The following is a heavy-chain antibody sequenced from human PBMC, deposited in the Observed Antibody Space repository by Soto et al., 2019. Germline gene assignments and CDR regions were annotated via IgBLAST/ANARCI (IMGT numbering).Heavy chain of an antibody. V-gene: IGHV3-33*01. CDR2: IWYDGSQK. J-gene: IGHJ4*02. Sequence: QVQLVESGGGVLQSGRSLRLSCVASRFTFSNYGMHWVRQAPGKGLEWVAIIWYDGSQKYYAESVKGRFTISRDNSKNTLYLQMNSLRAEDTAVYYCVRDRDGYRRTYFDYWGQGALVTVSS. CDR3: VRDRDGYRRTYFDY. D-gene: IGHD5-12*01. CDR1: RFTFSNYG.